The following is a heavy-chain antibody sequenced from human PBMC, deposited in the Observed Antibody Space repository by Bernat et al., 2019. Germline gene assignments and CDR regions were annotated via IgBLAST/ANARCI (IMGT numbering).Heavy chain of an antibody. V-gene: IGHV3-7*04. CDR3: ARDFKDFDY. CDR1: GFSFSSYW. J-gene: IGHJ4*02. CDR2: IRQDGNEK. Sequence: EVQLVESGGRLVQPGGSLRLSCVAPGFSFSSYWMTWVRQAPGKGLEWVANIRQDGNEKYYVDSVKGRFTISRDNGKNSLYLQMSSLRAEDTAVYYCARDFKDFDYWGQGTLVTVSS.